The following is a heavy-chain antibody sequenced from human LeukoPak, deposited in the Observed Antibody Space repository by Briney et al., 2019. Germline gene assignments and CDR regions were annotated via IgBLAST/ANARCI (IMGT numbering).Heavy chain of an antibody. CDR1: GFTFSSYA. CDR2: IRYDGSNE. CDR3: AKGPMVGTTMYYFDY. J-gene: IGHJ4*02. Sequence: PGGSLRLSCAASGFTFSSYAMHWVRQAPGKGLEWVAFIRYDGSNEYYADSVKGRFTISRDNSRNTLYLHMYSLRTEDTAVYYCAKGPMVGTTMYYFDYWGQGTLVTVSS. D-gene: IGHD4/OR15-4a*01. V-gene: IGHV3-30*02.